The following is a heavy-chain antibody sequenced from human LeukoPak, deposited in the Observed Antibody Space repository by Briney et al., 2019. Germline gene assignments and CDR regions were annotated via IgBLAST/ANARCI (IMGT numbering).Heavy chain of an antibody. V-gene: IGHV4-34*01. Sequence: SETLSLTCAVYGGSFSGYYWSWIRQPPGKGLEWIGEINHSGSTNYNPSLKSRVTISVDTSKNQFSLKLSSVTAADTAVYYCARDQGYYGSGSSDWFDPWGQGTLVTVSS. CDR3: ARDQGYYGSGSSDWFDP. D-gene: IGHD3-10*01. CDR1: GGSFSGYY. CDR2: INHSGST. J-gene: IGHJ5*02.